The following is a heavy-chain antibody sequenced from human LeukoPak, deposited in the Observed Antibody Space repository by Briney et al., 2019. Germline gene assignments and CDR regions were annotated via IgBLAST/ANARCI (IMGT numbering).Heavy chain of an antibody. V-gene: IGHV4-38-2*01. D-gene: IGHD4-17*01. CDR2: IYHSGST. Sequence: GSLRLSCAASGFTYSSYSMNWVRQAPGKGLEWIGSIYHSGSTYYNPSLKSRVTISVDTSKNQFSLKLSSVTAADTAVYYCVTGSDYGYYYYYMDVWGKGTTVTVSS. CDR3: VTGSDYGYYYYYMDV. CDR1: GFTYSSYS. J-gene: IGHJ6*03.